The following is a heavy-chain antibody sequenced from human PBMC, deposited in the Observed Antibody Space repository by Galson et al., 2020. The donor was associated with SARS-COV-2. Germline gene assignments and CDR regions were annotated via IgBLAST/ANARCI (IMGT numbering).Heavy chain of an antibody. CDR3: ARGRRGGYRDAFDI. CDR1: GFTFSDSP. Sequence: GGSLRLSCATSGFTFSDSPMHWVRQASGKGLEWVGRIRSKAKNYATAYAASLKGRFTISRDNSKNTLYLQMNSLRAEDTAVYYCARGRRGGYRDAFDIWGQGTMVTVSS. D-gene: IGHD3-22*01. CDR2: IRSKAKNYAT. J-gene: IGHJ3*02. V-gene: IGHV3-73*01.